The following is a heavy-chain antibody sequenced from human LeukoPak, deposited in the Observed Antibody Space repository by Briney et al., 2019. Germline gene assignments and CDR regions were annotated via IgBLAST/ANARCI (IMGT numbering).Heavy chain of an antibody. J-gene: IGHJ4*02. V-gene: IGHV3-7*01. CDR2: IKQDGSEK. CDR1: GFTFDDYG. Sequence: GGSLRLSCAASGFTFDDYGMSWVRQAPGKGLEWVANIKQDGSEKYYVDSVKGRFTISRDNAKNSLYLQMNSLRAEDTAVYYCARCRGIYSSSWYGHYFDYWGQGTLVTVSS. CDR3: ARCRGIYSSSWYGHYFDY. D-gene: IGHD6-13*01.